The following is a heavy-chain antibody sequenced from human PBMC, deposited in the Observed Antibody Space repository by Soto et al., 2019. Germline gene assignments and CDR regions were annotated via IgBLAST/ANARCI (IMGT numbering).Heavy chain of an antibody. CDR1: GYTFTSYA. Sequence: ASVKVSCKASGYTFTSYAMHWVRQAPGQRLEWMGWVNAGNGNTKYSQKFQGRVTITRDTSASTAYMELSSLRSEDTAVYYCALSSSSSDLHFQHWGQGTLVTVSS. J-gene: IGHJ1*01. D-gene: IGHD6-6*01. CDR3: ALSSSSSDLHFQH. V-gene: IGHV1-3*01. CDR2: VNAGNGNT.